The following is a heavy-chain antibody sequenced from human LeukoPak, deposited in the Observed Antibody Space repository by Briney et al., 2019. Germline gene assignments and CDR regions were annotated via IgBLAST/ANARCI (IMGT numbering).Heavy chain of an antibody. J-gene: IGHJ4*02. V-gene: IGHV1-8*01. CDR1: GYTFTSYD. Sequence: ASVKVSCKASGYTFTSYDINWVRQATGQELEWMGWMNPNSGNTGYAQKFQGRVTMTRNTSISTAYMELSSLRSEDTAVYYCARGLPGGYCSGGSCYSAGYYFDYWGQGTLVTVSS. D-gene: IGHD2-15*01. CDR2: MNPNSGNT. CDR3: ARGLPGGYCSGGSCYSAGYYFDY.